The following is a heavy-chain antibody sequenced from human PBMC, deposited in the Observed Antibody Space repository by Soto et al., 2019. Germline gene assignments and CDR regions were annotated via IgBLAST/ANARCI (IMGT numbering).Heavy chain of an antibody. V-gene: IGHV4-34*01. CDR2: INHSGST. D-gene: IGHD3-22*01. CDR3: ARAYYYDSSGYYQGSSGMDV. Sequence: PSETLSLTCAVYGGSFSGYYWSWIRQPPGKGLEWIGEINHSGSTNYNPSLKSRVTISVDTSKNQFSLKLSSVTAADTAVYYCARAYYYDSSGYYQGSSGMDVWGQGTTVTVSS. J-gene: IGHJ6*02. CDR1: GGSFSGYY.